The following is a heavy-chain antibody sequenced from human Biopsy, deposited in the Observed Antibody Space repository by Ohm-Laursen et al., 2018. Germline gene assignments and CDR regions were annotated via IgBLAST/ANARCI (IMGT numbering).Heavy chain of an antibody. V-gene: IGHV4-4*07. Sequence: SETLSLTCSVSGASMTDYFWSWIWQPAGKGLEWIGRAYPSGTTYYNPFLKGRVTISIDASKNQLSLKVTSVTAADTAVFYCAGSRGHYFNGLDVWGQGTTVIVSS. CDR2: AYPSGTT. D-gene: IGHD3-10*01. CDR1: GASMTDYF. J-gene: IGHJ6*02. CDR3: AGSRGHYFNGLDV.